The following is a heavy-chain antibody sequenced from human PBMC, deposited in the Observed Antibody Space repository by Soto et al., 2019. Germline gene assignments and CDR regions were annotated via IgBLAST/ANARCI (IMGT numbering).Heavy chain of an antibody. D-gene: IGHD3-3*01. V-gene: IGHV3-73*01. CDR3: SRQASDFWSGKPQYYMDV. J-gene: IGHJ6*03. CDR1: GFTFSGSA. Sequence: EVQLVESGGGLVQPGGSLKLSCAASGFTFSGSAMHWVRQASGKGLEWVGRIRSKPNNYATAYGASVKGRFTISRDDAKNTAYLQMTSRNTEDTAVYYCSRQASDFWSGKPQYYMDVWGKGTTVTVSS. CDR2: IRSKPNNYAT.